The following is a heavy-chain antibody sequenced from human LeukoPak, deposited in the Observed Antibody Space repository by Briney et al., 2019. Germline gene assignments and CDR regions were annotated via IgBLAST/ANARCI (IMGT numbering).Heavy chain of an antibody. CDR1: GFTFSSYS. J-gene: IGHJ6*02. V-gene: IGHV3-48*04. Sequence: PGGSLRLSCAASGFTFSSYSMNWVRQAPGKGLEWVSYISSGSTIYYADSVKGRFTISRDNAKNSLYLQMNSLRAEDTAVYYCARERRSIAARYYGMDVWGQGTTVTVSS. D-gene: IGHD6-6*01. CDR2: ISSGSTI. CDR3: ARERRSIAARYYGMDV.